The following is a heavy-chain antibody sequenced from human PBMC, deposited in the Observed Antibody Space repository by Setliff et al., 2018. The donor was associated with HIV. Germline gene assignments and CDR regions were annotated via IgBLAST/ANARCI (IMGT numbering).Heavy chain of an antibody. CDR2: IYTSGST. CDR3: ARGRYYYDSSTYPNWFDP. D-gene: IGHD3-22*01. J-gene: IGHJ5*02. Sequence: SETLSLTCTVSGASIGRRSDCWGWIRQPPGKGLEWIGYIYTSGSTNYNPSLKSRVIISVDTSKNQLSLKLSSMTAADTAMYYCARGRYYYDSSTYPNWFDPWGQGTLVTVSS. CDR1: GASIGRRSDC. V-gene: IGHV4-61*05.